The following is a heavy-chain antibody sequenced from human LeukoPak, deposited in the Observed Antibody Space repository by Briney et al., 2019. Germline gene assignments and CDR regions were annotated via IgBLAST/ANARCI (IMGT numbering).Heavy chain of an antibody. J-gene: IGHJ4*02. CDR3: ARESVVAQNFDY. D-gene: IGHD5-12*01. Sequence: GGSLRLSCAASGFTVSSNYMGWVRQAPGKGLEWVSVIYSGGSTYYADSVKGRFTISRDNSKNTLYLQMNSLRAEDTAVYYCARESVVAQNFDYWGQGTLVTVSS. V-gene: IGHV3-53*01. CDR1: GFTVSSNY. CDR2: IYSGGST.